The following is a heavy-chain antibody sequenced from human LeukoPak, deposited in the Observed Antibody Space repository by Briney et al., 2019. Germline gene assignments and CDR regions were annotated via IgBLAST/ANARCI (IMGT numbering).Heavy chain of an antibody. V-gene: IGHV3-64D*06. CDR1: RFTFSNYA. J-gene: IGHJ4*02. D-gene: IGHD5-24*01. Sequence: GGSLRLSCSASRFTFSNYAMHWVRQAPGKGLEYVSAISSNGTSTYYADSVKGRFTISRDNSKNTLYLQMSSLRPEDTAVYYCVRPGLDGYDLYYWGQGTLVTVSS. CDR2: ISSNGTST. CDR3: VRPGLDGYDLYY.